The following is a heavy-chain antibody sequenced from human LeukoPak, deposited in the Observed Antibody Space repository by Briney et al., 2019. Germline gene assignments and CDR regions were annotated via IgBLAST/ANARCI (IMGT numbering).Heavy chain of an antibody. CDR1: GGSFSGYY. CDR3: ARGPRKNYVLPRRWYFDL. D-gene: IGHD2/OR15-2a*01. Sequence: PSETLSLTCAVYGGSFSGYYWSWIRQPPGKGLEWIGEINHSGSTNYNPSLKSRVTISVDTSKNQFSLKLSSVTAADTAVYYCARGPRKNYVLPRRWYFDLWGRGTLVTVSS. CDR2: INHSGST. J-gene: IGHJ2*01. V-gene: IGHV4-34*01.